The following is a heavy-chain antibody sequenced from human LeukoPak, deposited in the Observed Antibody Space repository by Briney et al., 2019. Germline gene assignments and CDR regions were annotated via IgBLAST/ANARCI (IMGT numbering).Heavy chain of an antibody. Sequence: SETLSLTCTVSGGSINSRSYYWGWIRQPPGKGLEWIGSIYYSGSTYYNPSLKSRVTISVDTSKNQFSLKLSSVTAADTAVYYCARQSITMVRGVIIRYFDYWGQGTLVTVSS. J-gene: IGHJ4*02. V-gene: IGHV4-39*07. D-gene: IGHD3-10*01. CDR3: ARQSITMVRGVIIRYFDY. CDR1: GGSINSRSYY. CDR2: IYYSGST.